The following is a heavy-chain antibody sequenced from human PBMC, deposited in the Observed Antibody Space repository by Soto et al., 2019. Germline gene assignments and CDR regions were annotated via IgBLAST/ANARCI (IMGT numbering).Heavy chain of an antibody. CDR2: ISASSSYT. D-gene: IGHD5-12*01. Sequence: QVQLVESGGGLVKPGGSLRLSCADSGFTFSDYYMSWIRQAPGKGLEWVSYISASSSYTKYADSVKGRFTISRDNAKNSRYLQMNSLRADDTAVYYCARDHDLYSGYDYVDYWGQGTLVSVSS. J-gene: IGHJ4*02. CDR1: GFTFSDYY. CDR3: ARDHDLYSGYDYVDY. V-gene: IGHV3-11*05.